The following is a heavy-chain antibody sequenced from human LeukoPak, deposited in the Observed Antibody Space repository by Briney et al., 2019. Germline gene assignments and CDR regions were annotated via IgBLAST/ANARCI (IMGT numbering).Heavy chain of an antibody. J-gene: IGHJ4*02. V-gene: IGHV5-51*01. Sequence: GESLKISCQVSGYTFTHNWIGWVRQKPGRGLEWLGVIFPADSNTAYNSSFRGQVTISVDKSSDTAYLQWGSLKASDSAIYYCARHRATGTWSDFDYWGQGTVVTVSS. CDR3: ARHRATGTWSDFDY. CDR2: IFPADSNT. CDR1: GYTFTHNW. D-gene: IGHD1-14*01.